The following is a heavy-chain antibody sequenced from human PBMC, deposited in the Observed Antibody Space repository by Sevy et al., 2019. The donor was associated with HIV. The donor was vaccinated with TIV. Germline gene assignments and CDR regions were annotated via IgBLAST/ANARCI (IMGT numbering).Heavy chain of an antibody. V-gene: IGHV1-8*01. CDR3: ARAGSDWYDHYFDP. Sequence: ASVKVSCKASGYTFTSYDINWVRQATGQGLEWMGWMNPNSGNTGYAQKFQGRVTMTRNTSISTAYMELSSLRSEDTAVYFCARAGSDWYDHYFDPWGQGTLVTVSS. CDR1: GYTFTSYD. CDR2: MNPNSGNT. D-gene: IGHD6-19*01. J-gene: IGHJ4*02.